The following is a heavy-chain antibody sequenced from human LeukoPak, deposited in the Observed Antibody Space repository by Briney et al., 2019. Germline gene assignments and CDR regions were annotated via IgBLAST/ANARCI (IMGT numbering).Heavy chain of an antibody. V-gene: IGHV1-2*02. D-gene: IGHD1-26*01. CDR1: GYTFTSYY. Sequence: GASVKVSCKASGYTFTSYYRHWVRQAPGQGLEWMGWINPNSGGTNYAQKFQGRVTMTRDTSISTAYMELSRLRSDDTAVYYCARESRGELRKGRYFQHWGQGTLVTVSS. CDR3: ARESRGELRKGRYFQH. CDR2: INPNSGGT. J-gene: IGHJ1*01.